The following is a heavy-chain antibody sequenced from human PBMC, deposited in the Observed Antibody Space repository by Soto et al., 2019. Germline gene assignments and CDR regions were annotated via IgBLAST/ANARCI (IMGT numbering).Heavy chain of an antibody. CDR3: EGSWA. V-gene: IGHV3-23*01. CDR1: GFTLTNYA. CDR2: ISASGDRT. D-gene: IGHD1-26*01. Sequence: EVQLLVSGGGSAQPGGSLRLSCEVSGFTLTNYAMSWVRQTPGKGLEWVSQISASGDRTYYADSVKGRFTISKDFSNKTLFLQMNSLRGKDSAVYYWEGSWAWCQGTMVTFSS. J-gene: IGHJ3*01.